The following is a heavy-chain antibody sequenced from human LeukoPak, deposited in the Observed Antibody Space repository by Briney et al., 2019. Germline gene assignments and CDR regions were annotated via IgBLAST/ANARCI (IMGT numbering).Heavy chain of an antibody. CDR3: ARDNRVTMVRGVPVV. CDR2: ISSSSSYI. CDR1: GFTFSSYS. V-gene: IGHV3-21*01. D-gene: IGHD3-10*01. J-gene: IGHJ6*04. Sequence: GGSLRLSCAASGFTFSSYSMNWVRRAPGKGLEWVSSISSSSSYIYYADSVKGRFTISRDNAKNSLYLQMNSLRAEDTAVYYCARDNRVTMVRGVPVVWGKGTTVTVSS.